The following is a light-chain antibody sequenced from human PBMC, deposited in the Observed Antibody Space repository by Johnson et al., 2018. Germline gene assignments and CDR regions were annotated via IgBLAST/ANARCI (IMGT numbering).Light chain of an antibody. V-gene: IGLV1-51*02. CDR3: GTWDSSLSAGNA. CDR1: SSNIGNNY. CDR2: ENN. Sequence: QSVLTQPPSVSAAPGQKVTISCSGSSSNIGNNYVSWYQQLPGTAPKLLIYENNKRPSGIPDRFSGSKSGTSATLGITGLQTGDEADYYCGTWDSSLSAGNAFGTGTKCTVL. J-gene: IGLJ1*01.